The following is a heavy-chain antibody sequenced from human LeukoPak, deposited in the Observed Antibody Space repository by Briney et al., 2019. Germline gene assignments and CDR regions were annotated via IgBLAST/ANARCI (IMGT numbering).Heavy chain of an antibody. CDR2: ISSSSSTI. D-gene: IGHD1-26*01. CDR3: AASIVGLTYDEHFEH. Sequence: GGSLRLSCAASGFTFTRYSMTWVRQAPGKGLEWVSYISSSSSTIHYADSVKGRFTISRDISRNTLYLQMNSLRAEDTAVYYCAASIVGLTYDEHFEHWGQGTLVTVSS. CDR1: GFTFTRYS. V-gene: IGHV3-48*01. J-gene: IGHJ1*01.